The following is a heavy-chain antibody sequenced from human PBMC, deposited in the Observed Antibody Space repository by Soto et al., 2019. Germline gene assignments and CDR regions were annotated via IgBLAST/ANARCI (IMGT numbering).Heavy chain of an antibody. V-gene: IGHV1-46*01. J-gene: IGHJ6*02. CDR2: INPSGGST. Sequence: ASVKVSCKASGYTFTSYYMHWVRQAPGQGLEWMGIINPSGGSTSYAQKFQGRVTMTRDTSTSTVYMELSSLRSEDTAVYYCARERGITIFGVVIPYGMDVWGQGPTVTVYS. CDR1: GYTFTSYY. CDR3: ARERGITIFGVVIPYGMDV. D-gene: IGHD3-3*01.